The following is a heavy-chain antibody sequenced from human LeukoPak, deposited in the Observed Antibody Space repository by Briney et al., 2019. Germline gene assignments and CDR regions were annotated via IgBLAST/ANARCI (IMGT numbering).Heavy chain of an antibody. CDR1: GYSFTSYW. V-gene: IGHV5-51*01. CDR3: ARRGKYSSSWPPYYYYGMDV. Sequence: GESLKISCKGSGYSFTSYWIGRVRQMPGKGLEWMGIIYPGDSDTRYSPSFQGQVTISADKSISTAYLQWSSLKASDTAMYYCARRGKYSSSWPPYYYYGMDVWGKGTTVTVSS. D-gene: IGHD6-13*01. J-gene: IGHJ6*04. CDR2: IYPGDSDT.